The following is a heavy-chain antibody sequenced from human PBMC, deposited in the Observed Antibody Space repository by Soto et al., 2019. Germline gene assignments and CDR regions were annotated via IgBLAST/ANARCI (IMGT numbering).Heavy chain of an antibody. CDR1: GFTFSSYA. J-gene: IGHJ4*02. Sequence: GGSLRLSCAASGFTFSSYAMHWVRQAPGKGLERVAVISYDGINKYYADSVKGRFTISRDNSKNTLSLQMNSLRAEDTAMYYCAKESGVVVILYYFDYWGQGTLVTVSS. D-gene: IGHD3-22*01. V-gene: IGHV3-30*18. CDR3: AKESGVVVILYYFDY. CDR2: ISYDGINK.